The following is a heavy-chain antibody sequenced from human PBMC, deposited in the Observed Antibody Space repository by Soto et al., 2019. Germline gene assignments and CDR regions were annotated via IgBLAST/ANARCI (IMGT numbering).Heavy chain of an antibody. J-gene: IGHJ4*02. CDR3: ARNSYGDYFDY. CDR2: IYYSGST. CDR1: GGSISSYY. Sequence: PSETLSLTCTVPGGSISSYYWSWIRQPPGKGLEWIGYIYYSGSTNYNPSLKSRVTISVDTSKNQFSLKLSSVTAADTAVYYCARNSYGDYFDYWGQGTLVTVSS. V-gene: IGHV4-59*01. D-gene: IGHD5-18*01.